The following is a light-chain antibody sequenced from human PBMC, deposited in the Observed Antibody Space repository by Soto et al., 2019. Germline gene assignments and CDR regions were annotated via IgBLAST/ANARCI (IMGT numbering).Light chain of an antibody. Sequence: QSVLTQPASVSGSPGQSITISCTGSNSDIGNYNLVSWYQQHPGKAPKLMIYEGSKRPSGVSNRFSGSKSGNTASLTISGLQAEDEADYYCSSYAGSSTFVFGTGTKVTVL. CDR2: EGS. CDR3: SSYAGSSTFV. J-gene: IGLJ1*01. V-gene: IGLV2-23*01. CDR1: NSDIGNYNL.